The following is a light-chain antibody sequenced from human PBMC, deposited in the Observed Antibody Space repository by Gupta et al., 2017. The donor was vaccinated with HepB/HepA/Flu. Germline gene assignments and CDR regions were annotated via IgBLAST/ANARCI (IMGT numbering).Light chain of an antibody. J-gene: IGKJ3*01. CDR2: GAS. CDR3: QQVINGHPVIT. V-gene: IGKV3D-11*01. Sequence: VILTPSSATLSLSPGERSILSCRASQDVSSFLAWYQKKRGQGPRRLIYGASNRAQGIIARFSGNGDGTDGNLTISSREPEDFAVYFCQQVINGHPVITFGHGTKVDI. CDR1: QDVSSF.